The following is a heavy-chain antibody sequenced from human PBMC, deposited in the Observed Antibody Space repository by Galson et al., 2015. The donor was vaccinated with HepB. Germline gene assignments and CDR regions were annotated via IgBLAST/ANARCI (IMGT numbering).Heavy chain of an antibody. CDR2: ISGSGGST. J-gene: IGHJ4*02. CDR1: GFTFSNSA. Sequence: SLRLSCAASGFTFSNSAMTWVRQAPGKGLEWVSAISGSGGSTYYADSVKGRFTISRDNSKNTLYLQMNSLRADDTAVYYCATVDLGNSGGKWTPVYYFDYWGQGTLVTVSS. CDR3: ATVDLGNSGGKWTPVYYFDY. D-gene: IGHD6-19*01. V-gene: IGHV3-23*01.